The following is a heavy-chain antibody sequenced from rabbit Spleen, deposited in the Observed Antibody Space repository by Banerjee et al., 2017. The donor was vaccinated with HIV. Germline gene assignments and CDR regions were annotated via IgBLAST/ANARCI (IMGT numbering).Heavy chain of an antibody. CDR3: ARDLTGVIGWNFGW. D-gene: IGHD4-1*01. J-gene: IGHJ4*01. CDR2: IYGGSGGST. Sequence: EQLGESGGGLVKPEGSLTLTCKASGVSFSSNYYLCWVRQAPGKGLECIACIYGGSGGSTWYASWAKGRFTISKTSSTAVTLQLTSLTAADTATYFCARDLTGVIGWNFGWWGPGTLVTVS. V-gene: IGHV1S45*01. CDR1: GVSFSSNYY.